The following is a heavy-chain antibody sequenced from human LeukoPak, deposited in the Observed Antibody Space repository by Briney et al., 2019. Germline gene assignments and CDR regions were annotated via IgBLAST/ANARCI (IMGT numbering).Heavy chain of an antibody. CDR2: IYYSGST. D-gene: IGHD5-18*01. Sequence: SETLSLTCTVSGGSISSYYWSWIRQPPGKGLEWIGCIYYSGSTNYNPSLKSRVTISVDTSKNQFSLKLSSVTAAGTAVYYCARGGYSYGIYYYYYMDVWGKGTTVTVSS. V-gene: IGHV4-59*01. CDR3: ARGGYSYGIYYYYYMDV. J-gene: IGHJ6*03. CDR1: GGSISSYY.